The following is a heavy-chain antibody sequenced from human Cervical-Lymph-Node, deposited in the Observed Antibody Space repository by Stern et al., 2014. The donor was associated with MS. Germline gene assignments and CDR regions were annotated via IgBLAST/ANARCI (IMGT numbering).Heavy chain of an antibody. J-gene: IGHJ4*02. V-gene: IGHV3-53*01. D-gene: IGHD1-1*01. Sequence: VQLVQSGGGVIQPGGSLRLSCTASGFTVSRDYMTWVRPAPGKGLEWVSFRTKVGITFDTDSVKCRFTISRDDSKNTVYLHMTSLRAEDTAMYYCARDTSSPERSDWWGQGTLVTVSS. CDR2: RTKVGIT. CDR3: ARDTSSPERSDW. CDR1: GFTVSRDY.